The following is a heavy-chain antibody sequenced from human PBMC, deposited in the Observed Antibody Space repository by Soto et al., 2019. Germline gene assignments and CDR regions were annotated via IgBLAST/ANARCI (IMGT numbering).Heavy chain of an antibody. D-gene: IGHD2-2*01. CDR3: ARLVVVPAATQDYYYYGMDV. CDR1: GYSFTSYW. CDR2: IDPSDSYT. Sequence: LGESLKISCKGSGYSFTSYWISWVRQMPGKGLEWMGRIDPSDSYTNYSPSFQGHVTISADKSISTAYLQWSSLKASDTAMYYCARLVVVPAATQDYYYYGMDVWGQGTTVTVSS. J-gene: IGHJ6*02. V-gene: IGHV5-10-1*01.